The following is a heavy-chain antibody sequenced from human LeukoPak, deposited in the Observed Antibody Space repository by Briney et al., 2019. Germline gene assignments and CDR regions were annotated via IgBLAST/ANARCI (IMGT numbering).Heavy chain of an antibody. CDR2: IYYSGST. J-gene: IGHJ4*02. CDR3: ARVTMIVVVIRYFDY. D-gene: IGHD3-22*01. Sequence: SETLSLTCTVSGGSISSYYWSWIRQPPGKGLEWIGYIYYSGSTYYNPSLKSRVTISVDTSKNQFSLKLSSVTAADTAVYYCARVTMIVVVIRYFDYWGQGTLVTVSS. V-gene: IGHV4-59*12. CDR1: GGSISSYY.